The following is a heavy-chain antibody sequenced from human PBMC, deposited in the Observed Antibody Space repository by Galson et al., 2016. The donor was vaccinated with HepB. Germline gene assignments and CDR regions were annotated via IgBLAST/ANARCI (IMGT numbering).Heavy chain of an antibody. D-gene: IGHD3-10*01. Sequence: SLRLSCAASGFTFSTSGIHWVRQAPGKGLEWVAVISYDGSNKFYADSVKSRFTISRDNSKNTLYLQMNSLRAEDTALYYCAKDKGSGSYYNEPIPRYFAMDVWGQGTTVTVSS. CDR2: ISYDGSNK. CDR3: AKDKGSGSYYNEPIPRYFAMDV. J-gene: IGHJ6*02. V-gene: IGHV3-30*18. CDR1: GFTFSTSG.